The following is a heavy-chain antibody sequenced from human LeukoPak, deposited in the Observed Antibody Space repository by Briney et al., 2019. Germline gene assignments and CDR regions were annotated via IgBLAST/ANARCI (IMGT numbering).Heavy chain of an antibody. CDR3: ARAASSSSSFYYYYMDV. Sequence: GESLKISCKGSGYSFTSYWIGWVRQMPGKGLGWMGIIYPGDSDTRYSPSFQGQVTVSADKSISTAYLQWSSLKASDTAMYYCARAASSSSSFYYYYMDVWGKGTTVTVSS. J-gene: IGHJ6*03. D-gene: IGHD6-6*01. V-gene: IGHV5-51*03. CDR1: GYSFTSYW. CDR2: IYPGDSDT.